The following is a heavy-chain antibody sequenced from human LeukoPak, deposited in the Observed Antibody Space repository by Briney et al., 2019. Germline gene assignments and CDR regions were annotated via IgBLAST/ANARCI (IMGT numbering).Heavy chain of an antibody. Sequence: GASVKVSCRASGYTFTDYHMHWVRQAPGQGLEWMGWINPNSGGTNYAQKFQGRVTLTRDTSITTAYMELSSLRSDDTAVYYCARDSGVAVAGNDAFDIWGQGTMVTVSS. J-gene: IGHJ3*02. CDR3: ARDSGVAVAGNDAFDI. CDR2: INPNSGGT. D-gene: IGHD6-19*01. V-gene: IGHV1-2*02. CDR1: GYTFTDYH.